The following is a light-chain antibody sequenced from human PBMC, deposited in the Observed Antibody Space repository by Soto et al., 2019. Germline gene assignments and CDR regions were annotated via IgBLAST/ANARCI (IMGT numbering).Light chain of an antibody. CDR1: SSGVGSYNL. CDR3: CSYAGSSVVV. J-gene: IGLJ2*01. V-gene: IGLV2-23*01. CDR2: EGS. Sequence: QSALTQPASVSGSPGQSITISCTGTSSGVGSYNLVSWYQQHPGKAPKLMIYEGSKRPSGVSNRFSGSKSGNTASLTISGLQAEDEADYYCCSYAGSSVVVFGGGSKLTVL.